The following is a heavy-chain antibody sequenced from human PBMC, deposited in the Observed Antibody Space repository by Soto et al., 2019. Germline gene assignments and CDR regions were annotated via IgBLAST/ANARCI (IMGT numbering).Heavy chain of an antibody. J-gene: IGHJ4*02. D-gene: IGHD1-20*01. Sequence: KASETLSLTCAVSGGSISGSYYYWAWLRQSPGKGPEWIGSVFYTGFTSYNLSLESRVSVSVDTSKSQFSLKLSAVTAADTAVYYCATSQKGYNWNYFDHWGQGALVTVSS. CDR3: ATSQKGYNWNYFDH. V-gene: IGHV4-39*01. CDR2: VFYTGFT. CDR1: GGSISGSYYY.